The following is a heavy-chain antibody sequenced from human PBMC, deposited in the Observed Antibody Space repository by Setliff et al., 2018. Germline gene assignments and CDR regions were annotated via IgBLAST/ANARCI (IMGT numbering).Heavy chain of an antibody. CDR3: ARQARGYYYDSSGYYRASPGYYYMDV. CDR1: GYSFTSYW. V-gene: IGHV5-51*01. D-gene: IGHD3-22*01. CDR2: IYPGDSDT. J-gene: IGHJ6*03. Sequence: RGESLKLSCKGSGYSFTSYWIGWVRQMPGIGLEWMGIIYPGDSDTRYSPSFQGQVTISADKSISTAYLQWSSLKASDTAMYYCARQARGYYYDSSGYYRASPGYYYMDVWGKGTTVTVSS.